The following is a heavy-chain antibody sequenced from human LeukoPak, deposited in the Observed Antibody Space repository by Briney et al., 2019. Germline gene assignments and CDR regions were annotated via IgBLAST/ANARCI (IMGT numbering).Heavy chain of an antibody. Sequence: KASETLSLTCTVPGGSIISYYWSWVRQPAGKGLEWIGRIYTSGSTNYNPSLKGRVNMSVDTSKNQFSPKLSSVTAADTAVYYCTRDGSSLWWELWQPIMDYYFDYWGQGTLVTVSS. CDR2: IYTSGST. D-gene: IGHD1-26*01. CDR1: GGSIISYY. CDR3: TRDGSSLWWELWQPIMDYYFDY. V-gene: IGHV4-4*07. J-gene: IGHJ4*02.